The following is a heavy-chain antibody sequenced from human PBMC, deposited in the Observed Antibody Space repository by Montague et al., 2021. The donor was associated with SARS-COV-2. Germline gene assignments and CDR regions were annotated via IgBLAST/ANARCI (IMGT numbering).Heavy chain of an antibody. J-gene: IGHJ4*02. V-gene: IGHV3-30*04. D-gene: IGHD4-11*01. CDR1: GFTFSSYA. CDR2: ISYDGSNK. Sequence: SLRLSCAASGFTFSSYAMHWVRQAPGKGLEWVAVISYDGSNKYYADSVKGRFTISRDNSKNTLYLQMNSLRAEDTAVYYCASLETDYSNYFDYWGQGTLVTVSS. CDR3: ASLETDYSNYFDY.